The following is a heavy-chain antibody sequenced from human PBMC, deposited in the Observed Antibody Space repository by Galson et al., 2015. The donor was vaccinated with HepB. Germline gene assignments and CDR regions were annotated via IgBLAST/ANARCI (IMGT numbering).Heavy chain of an antibody. CDR3: ARHVSTTTVTTLDYYYYGMDV. D-gene: IGHD4-17*01. CDR1: GFTFTSSA. CDR2: IVVGSGNT. V-gene: IGHV1-58*01. J-gene: IGHJ6*02. Sequence: SVKVSCKASGFTFTSSAVQWVRQARGQRLEWIGWIVVGSGNTNYAQKFQERVTITRDMSTSTAYLQWSSLKASDTAMYYCARHVSTTTVTTLDYYYYGMDVWGQGTTVTVSS.